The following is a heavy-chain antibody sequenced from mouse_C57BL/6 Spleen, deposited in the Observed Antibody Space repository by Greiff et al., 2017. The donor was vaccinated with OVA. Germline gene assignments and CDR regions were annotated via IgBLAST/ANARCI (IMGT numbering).Heavy chain of an antibody. CDR1: GFNIKDYY. Sequence: EVQLQQSGAELVRPGASVKLSCTASGFNIKDYYMHWVKQRPEQGLEWIGRIDPEDGDTEYAPKFQGKATMTADTSSNTAYLQLSSLTSEDTAVYYCTTGDYYGSSYPFDYWGQGTTLTVSS. CDR3: TTGDYYGSSYPFDY. CDR2: IDPEDGDT. D-gene: IGHD1-1*01. J-gene: IGHJ2*01. V-gene: IGHV14-1*01.